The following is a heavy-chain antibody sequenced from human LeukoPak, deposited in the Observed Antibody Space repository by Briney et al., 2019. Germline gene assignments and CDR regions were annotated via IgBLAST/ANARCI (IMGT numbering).Heavy chain of an antibody. J-gene: IGHJ4*02. V-gene: IGHV3-74*01. CDR1: GITFSTYW. D-gene: IGHD3-22*01. Sequence: GGSLRLSCAGSGITFSTYWMHWGRQAPGKGLVWVSRINSEGSTISYADSVKGRFTISRDNAKNTLFLQMNSLRAEDTAVYYCARISSDSISYYDHWGQGTLVTVSS. CDR3: ARISSDSISYYDH. CDR2: INSEGSTI.